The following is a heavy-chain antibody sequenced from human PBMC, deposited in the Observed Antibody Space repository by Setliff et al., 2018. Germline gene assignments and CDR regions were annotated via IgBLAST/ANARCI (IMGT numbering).Heavy chain of an antibody. CDR1: GGSISSATSY. Sequence: PSETLSLTCIVSGGSISSATSYWNWIRQPAGKELEWIGRIYAIRSTSYNPSLKSRVTISLDTSNNQFSLKLSSVTAADTAVYYCARGSTMIQGVRLYYHGLDVWGQGTTVTVSS. CDR2: IYAIRST. J-gene: IGHJ6*02. CDR3: ARGSTMIQGVRLYYHGLDV. D-gene: IGHD3-10*01. V-gene: IGHV4-61*02.